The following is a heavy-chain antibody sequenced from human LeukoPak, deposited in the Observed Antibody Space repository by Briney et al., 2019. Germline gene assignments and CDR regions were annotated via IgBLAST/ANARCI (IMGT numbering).Heavy chain of an antibody. CDR2: ISGSGGST. Sequence: GGSLRLSCGASGFTFSSYAMSWVRQAPGKGLEWVSGISGSGGSTYYADSVKGRFTISRDNSKNTLYLQMNSLRAEDTAVYYCARGEEGATIFGVVIISGGGNWFDPRGQGTLVTVSS. J-gene: IGHJ5*02. CDR3: ARGEEGATIFGVVIISGGGNWFDP. V-gene: IGHV3-23*01. D-gene: IGHD3-3*01. CDR1: GFTFSSYA.